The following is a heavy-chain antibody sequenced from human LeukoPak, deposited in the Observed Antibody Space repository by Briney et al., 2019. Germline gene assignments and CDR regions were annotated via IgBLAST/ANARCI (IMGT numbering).Heavy chain of an antibody. CDR2: ISSSGGTA. CDR3: AKAHIGFKDRIAVAAVLDY. Sequence: GGSLRLSCAASGFTFSRHAMHWVRQAPGKGLEWISAISSSGGTAYYADSVKGRFTISRDNSKNTMYLQMSSLRAEDTAVYYCAKAHIGFKDRIAVAAVLDYWGQGSLVTVSS. CDR1: GFTFSRHA. V-gene: IGHV3-23*01. J-gene: IGHJ4*02. D-gene: IGHD6-19*01.